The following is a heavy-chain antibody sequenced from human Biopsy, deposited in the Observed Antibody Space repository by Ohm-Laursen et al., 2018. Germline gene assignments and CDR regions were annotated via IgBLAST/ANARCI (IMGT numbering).Heavy chain of an antibody. V-gene: IGHV3-7*01. CDR2: IKQDGSEK. D-gene: IGHD1-26*01. Sequence: SLRLSCAATGITTRSYWMSWIRQAPGKGLEWVANIKQDGSEKNYVASVKGRFTISRDNAKDSLFLQMNSLRVEDTAVYYCAKGLYSGSYYYDYWGHGTLVTVSS. CDR1: GITTRSYW. CDR3: AKGLYSGSYYYDY. J-gene: IGHJ4*01.